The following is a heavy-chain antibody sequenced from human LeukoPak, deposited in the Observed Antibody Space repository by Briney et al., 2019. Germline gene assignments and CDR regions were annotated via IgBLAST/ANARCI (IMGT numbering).Heavy chain of an antibody. Sequence: GGSLRLSCTASDFTFSLYGMHWVRQAPGKGLGWVAGIYYNVGEKRKDGNNKYYADCVKGRFTISRDNFKNTLYLQMSSLRVEDSAVYYCAIQGLGDWTYQYYYYGMDVWGQGTTVTVSS. CDR1: DFTFSLYG. CDR2: IYYNVGEKRKDGNNK. D-gene: IGHD1-7*01. V-gene: IGHV3-33*03. CDR3: AIQGLGDWTYQYYYYGMDV. J-gene: IGHJ6*02.